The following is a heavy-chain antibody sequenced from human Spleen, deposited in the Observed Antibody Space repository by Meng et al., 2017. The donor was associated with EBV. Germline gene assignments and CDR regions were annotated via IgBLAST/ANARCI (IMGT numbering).Heavy chain of an antibody. J-gene: IGHJ4*02. CDR3: ARKLYTDSFFDS. Sequence: QVRLQASGPGLMKPSETLSLTCSVSGGSVSSGRYYWSWIRQPPGKGLEWIGYIYFTGSTKVHPSLKSRLTISVDTAKNQFSLKLTSVTAADTAVYYCARKLYTDSFFDSWGQGTLVTVSS. CDR1: GGSVSSGRYY. V-gene: IGHV4-61*01. CDR2: IYFTGST. D-gene: IGHD2-2*02.